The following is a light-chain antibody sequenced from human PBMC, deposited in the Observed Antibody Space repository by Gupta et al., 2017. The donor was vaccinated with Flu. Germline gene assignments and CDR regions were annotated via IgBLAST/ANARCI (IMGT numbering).Light chain of an antibody. V-gene: IGLV3-19*01. J-gene: IGLJ2*01. CDR1: SPRSYY. Sequence: SSELTQAPAVSVALGQTVRITCQGDSPRSYYASWYQQKPGQATGLVIYGKNNRPSGIPDRFSGSSSGNTASLTITGAQAEDEADYYCNSRDSSGNHLEVFGGGTKLTVL. CDR2: GKN. CDR3: NSRDSSGNHLEV.